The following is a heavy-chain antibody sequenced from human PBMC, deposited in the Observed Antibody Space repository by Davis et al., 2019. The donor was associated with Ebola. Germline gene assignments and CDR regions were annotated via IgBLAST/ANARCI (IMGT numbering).Heavy chain of an antibody. CDR1: GYIFTTYA. V-gene: IGHV1-3*01. D-gene: IGHD6-6*01. CDR2: FHGGNGNT. Sequence: ASVKVSCKASGYIFTTYAMHWVRQAPGQRLEWMGWFHGGNGNTKYSQRFQGRVTMTTDTSTSTAYMELRSLRSDDTAVYYCARDIAARPIDYWGQGTLVTVSS. J-gene: IGHJ4*02. CDR3: ARDIAARPIDY.